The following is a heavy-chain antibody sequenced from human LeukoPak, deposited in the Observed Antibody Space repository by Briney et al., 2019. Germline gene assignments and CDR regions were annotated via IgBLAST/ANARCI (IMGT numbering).Heavy chain of an antibody. V-gene: IGHV3-23*01. CDR3: AKAYYDILTGYYPPLGY. CDR1: GFTFSSYA. CDR2: IGGSGGST. Sequence: GGSLRLSCAASGFTFSSYAMSLVRQAPGKGLEWVSAIGGSGGSTYYADSVKGRFTISRDNSKNTLYLQMNSLRAEDTAVYYCAKAYYDILTGYYPPLGYWGQGTLVTVSS. D-gene: IGHD3-9*01. J-gene: IGHJ4*02.